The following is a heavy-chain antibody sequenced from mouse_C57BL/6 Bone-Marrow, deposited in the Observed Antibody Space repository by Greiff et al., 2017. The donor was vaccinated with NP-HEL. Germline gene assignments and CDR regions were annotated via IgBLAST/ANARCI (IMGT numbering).Heavy chain of an antibody. J-gene: IGHJ3*01. D-gene: IGHD1-1*01. Sequence: QVQLQQPGAELVKPGASVKLSCKASGYTFTSYWMQWVKQRPGQGLEWIGEIDPSDSYTNYNQKFKGKATLTVDTSSSTAYMQLSSLTSEDSAVYYCASPPLYYGSSAWFAYWGQGTLVTVSA. CDR1: GYTFTSYW. CDR2: IDPSDSYT. V-gene: IGHV1-50*01. CDR3: ASPPLYYGSSAWFAY.